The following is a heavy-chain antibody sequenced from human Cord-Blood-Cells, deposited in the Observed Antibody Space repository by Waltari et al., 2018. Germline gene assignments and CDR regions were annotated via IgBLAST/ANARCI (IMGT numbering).Heavy chain of an antibody. Sequence: QVQLVQSGAEVKKPGASVKVSCKASGYTFTSYAMHWVRQAPGQRLEWMGWINAGNGNTKYSQKFQGRVTITRDTSASTAYMERSSLRSEDTAVYYCARALLYSSSSDFDYWGQGTLVTVSS. D-gene: IGHD6-6*01. CDR1: GYTFTSYA. V-gene: IGHV1-3*01. CDR3: ARALLYSSSSDFDY. CDR2: INAGNGNT. J-gene: IGHJ4*02.